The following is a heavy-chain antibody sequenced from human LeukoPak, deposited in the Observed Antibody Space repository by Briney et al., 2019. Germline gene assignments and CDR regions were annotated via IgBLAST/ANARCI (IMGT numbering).Heavy chain of an antibody. D-gene: IGHD1-26*01. J-gene: IGHJ4*02. CDR3: ARESPGATRDY. CDR1: GYTFSSYQ. Sequence: GGSLLLSCAASGYTFSSYQMNWVRQAPGKGLEWVSYISSSGSTIYYADSVKGRFTISRDNAKNSLYLQMNSLRAEDTAVYYCARESPGATRDYWGQGTLVTVSS. CDR2: ISSSGSTI. V-gene: IGHV3-48*03.